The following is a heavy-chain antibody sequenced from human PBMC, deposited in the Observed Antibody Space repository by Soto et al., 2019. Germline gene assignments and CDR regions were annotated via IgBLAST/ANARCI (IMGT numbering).Heavy chain of an antibody. Sequence: GASVKVSCKASGGTFSSYAISWVRQAPGQGLEWMGGIIPIFGTANYAQKFQGRVTITADESTSTAYMELSSLRSEDTAVYYCARERDDYNYYFDYWGQGTLVTVSS. V-gene: IGHV1-69*13. CDR1: GGTFSSYA. CDR2: IIPIFGTA. D-gene: IGHD4-4*01. J-gene: IGHJ4*02. CDR3: ARERDDYNYYFDY.